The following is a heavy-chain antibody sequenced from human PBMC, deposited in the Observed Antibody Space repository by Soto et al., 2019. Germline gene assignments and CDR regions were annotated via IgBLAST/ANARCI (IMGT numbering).Heavy chain of an antibody. D-gene: IGHD5-18*01. J-gene: IGHJ5*02. CDR1: GGSVSSGSYY. CDR2: IYYSGST. V-gene: IGHV4-61*01. CDR3: ARVXNVDTAMVGMIHNWFDP. Sequence: TLSLTCTVSGGSVSSGSYYWSWIRQPPGKGLEWIGYIYYSGSTNYNPSLKSRVTISVDTSKNQFSLKLSSVTAADTAVYYCARVXNVDTAMVGMIHNWFDPWGQGTLVTVSS.